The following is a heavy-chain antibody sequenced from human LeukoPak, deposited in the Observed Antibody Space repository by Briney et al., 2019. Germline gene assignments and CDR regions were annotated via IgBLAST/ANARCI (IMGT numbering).Heavy chain of an antibody. CDR1: GGSFSGYY. CDR2: INHSGST. D-gene: IGHD6-13*01. V-gene: IGHV4-34*01. CDR3: AVIAAAGTNYYYYYMDV. J-gene: IGHJ6*03. Sequence: SETLSLTCAVYGGSFSGYYWSWIRQPPGKGLEWIGEINHSGSTNYNPSLKSRVTISVDTSKNQFSLKLSSVTAADTAVYYCAVIAAAGTNYYYYYMDVWGKGTTVTVSS.